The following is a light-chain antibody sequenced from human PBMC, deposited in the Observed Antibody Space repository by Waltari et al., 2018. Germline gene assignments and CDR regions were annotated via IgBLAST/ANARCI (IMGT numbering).Light chain of an antibody. V-gene: IGKV6-21*02. CDR3: HQSSKLPIT. J-gene: IGKJ5*01. Sequence: TTRANQCIGRSLRWYQRKPCQSPNLLIKYASQSISGVPSRFSGSGSGTDFTLTITSLEAEDAATYFCHQSSKLPITFGQGTRLEI. CDR2: YAS. CDR1: QCIGRS.